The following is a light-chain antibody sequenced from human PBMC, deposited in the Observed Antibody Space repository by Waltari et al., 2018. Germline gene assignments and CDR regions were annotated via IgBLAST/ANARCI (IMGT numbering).Light chain of an antibody. V-gene: IGLV1-51*02. CDR3: GTWVASLGGI. Sequence: QSVLTQPPSVSAAPGQTVTISCSADSSKIGNNYVSWYQHFPGTAPKLLIYENNRRPSGIPDRVSGSKSGTSATLGITGLQTGDEADYYCGTWVASLGGIFGTGTKVTVL. CDR1: SSKIGNNY. CDR2: ENN. J-gene: IGLJ1*01.